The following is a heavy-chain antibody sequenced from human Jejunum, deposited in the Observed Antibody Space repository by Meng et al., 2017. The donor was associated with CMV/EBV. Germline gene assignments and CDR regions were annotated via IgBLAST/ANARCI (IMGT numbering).Heavy chain of an antibody. CDR2: IYHVGST. J-gene: IGHJ6*02. CDR1: GDAISDSFW. CDR3: ARFRYYAMDV. Sequence: LTCAVSGDAISDSFWWSWVRQPPGKGLEWIGEIYHVGSTNYNPSLKGRVTISVDESKNQFSLTLNSVTAADTAVYYCARFRYYAMDVWGQGTTVTVSS. V-gene: IGHV4-4*02.